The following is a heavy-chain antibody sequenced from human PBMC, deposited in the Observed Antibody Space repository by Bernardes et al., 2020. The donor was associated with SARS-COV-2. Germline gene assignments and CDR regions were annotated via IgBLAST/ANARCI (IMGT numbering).Heavy chain of an antibody. V-gene: IGHV3-7*01. CDR3: ARRYFDL. J-gene: IGHJ2*01. Sequence: GSLRLSCAASGFTFSSYWMQWVRQAPGKGLEWVANIRQDGGEKYYVDSVKGRFTISRDNAKNSLHLQMSSLRVEDTAVYYCARRYFDLWGRGTLVTVSS. CDR2: IRQDGGEK. CDR1: GFTFSSYW.